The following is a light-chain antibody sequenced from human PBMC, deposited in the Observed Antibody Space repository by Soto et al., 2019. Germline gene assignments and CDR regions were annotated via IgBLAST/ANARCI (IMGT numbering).Light chain of an antibody. CDR2: GDN. V-gene: IGLV1-44*01. CDR1: SCNIGGNT. J-gene: IGLJ1*01. CDR3: AAWDDSLNAFV. Sequence: QSVLTQPPSASGAPGQRVTISCSGSSCNIGGNTVNWYQQLPGAAPKILIYGDNQRPSGVPDRFSVSKSGTSASLAISGLRSEDEADYYCAAWDDSLNAFVFGTGTKVTVL.